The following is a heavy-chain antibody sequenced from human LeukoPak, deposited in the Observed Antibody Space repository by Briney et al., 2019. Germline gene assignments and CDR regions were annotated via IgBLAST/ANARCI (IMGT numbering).Heavy chain of an antibody. Sequence: ASVKVSCKASGYTLTSYYLHWVRQAPGQGLEWMAIINPSGGSTSHAQKFQGRVTMTRDTSASTAYMELSSLRSEDTAVYYCARFSGGSYFFDYWGQGTLVTVSS. CDR2: INPSGGST. D-gene: IGHD2-15*01. CDR1: GYTLTSYY. V-gene: IGHV1-46*01. CDR3: ARFSGGSYFFDY. J-gene: IGHJ4*02.